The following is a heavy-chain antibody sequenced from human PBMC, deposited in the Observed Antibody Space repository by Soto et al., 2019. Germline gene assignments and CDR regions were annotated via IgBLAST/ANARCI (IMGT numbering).Heavy chain of an antibody. J-gene: IGHJ5*02. V-gene: IGHV1-3*01. D-gene: IGHD2-21*02. Sequence: AASVKVSCKASGYTFTSYAMHWVRQAPGQRLEWMGWINAGNGNTKYSQKFQGRVTITRDTSASTAYMELSSLRSEDTAGYYCARGGAYCGGDCYSQYGWFDPWGQGTLVTVSS. CDR2: INAGNGNT. CDR3: ARGGAYCGGDCYSQYGWFDP. CDR1: GYTFTSYA.